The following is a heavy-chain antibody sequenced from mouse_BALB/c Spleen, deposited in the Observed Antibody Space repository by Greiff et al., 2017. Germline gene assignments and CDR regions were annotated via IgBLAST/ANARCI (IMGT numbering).Heavy chain of an antibody. V-gene: IGHV1-54*01. CDR3: ARSKLDQYYFDY. CDR2: INPGSGGT. D-gene: IGHD4-1*01. Sequence: QVQLQQSGAELVRPGTSVKVSCKASGYAFTNYLIEWVKQRPGQGLEWIGVINPGSGGTNYNEKFKGKATLTADKSSSTAYMQLSSLTSDDSAVYFCARSKLDQYYFDYWGQGTTLTVSS. CDR1: GYAFTNYL. J-gene: IGHJ2*01.